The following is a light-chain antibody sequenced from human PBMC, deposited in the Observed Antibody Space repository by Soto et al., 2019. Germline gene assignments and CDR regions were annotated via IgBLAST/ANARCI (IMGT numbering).Light chain of an antibody. CDR1: SSDVGAYIF. CDR2: DII. V-gene: IGLV2-14*03. J-gene: IGLJ1*01. Sequence: QSALTQPASVSGSPGQSITISCTGTSSDVGAYIFVSWYQQHPGKAPKLMIYDIINRPSGVSNRFSGSKSGNTASLIISGLQAEDEADYYCVSFTTSRSYVFGTGTKLTVL. CDR3: VSFTTSRSYV.